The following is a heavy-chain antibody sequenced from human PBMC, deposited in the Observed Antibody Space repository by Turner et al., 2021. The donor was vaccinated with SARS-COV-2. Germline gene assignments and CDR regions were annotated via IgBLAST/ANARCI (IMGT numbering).Heavy chain of an antibody. J-gene: IGHJ6*02. V-gene: IGHV3-33*01. CDR3: AMGGYCSSTSCYTDYYYYGMDV. D-gene: IGHD2-2*02. CDR2: IWYDGSNK. CDR1: VFTFSSYG. Sequence: QVQLVESGGGVVQPGRSLRLSCAASVFTFSSYGIHWVRQAPGKGLEWVAVIWYDGSNKYYADSVKGRFTISRDNSKNTLYLQMNSLRAEDTAVYNCAMGGYCSSTSCYTDYYYYGMDVWGQGTTVTVSS.